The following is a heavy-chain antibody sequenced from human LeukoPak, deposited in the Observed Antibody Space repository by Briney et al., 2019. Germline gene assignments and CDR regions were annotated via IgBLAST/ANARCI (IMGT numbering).Heavy chain of an antibody. J-gene: IGHJ3*02. D-gene: IGHD3-9*01. CDR3: AKVLGDILTGYYDAFDI. Sequence: GGSLRLSCAASGFTLSSYGMHWVRQAPGKGLEWVAVISYDGSNKYYADSVKGRFTISRDNSKNTLYLQMNSLRAEDTAVYYCAKVLGDILTGYYDAFDIWGQGTMVTVSS. V-gene: IGHV3-30*18. CDR1: GFTLSSYG. CDR2: ISYDGSNK.